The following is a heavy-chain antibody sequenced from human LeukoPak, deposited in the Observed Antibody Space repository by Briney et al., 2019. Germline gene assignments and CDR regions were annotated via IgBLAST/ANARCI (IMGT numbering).Heavy chain of an antibody. CDR2: ISSSGSTI. V-gene: IGHV3-11*01. D-gene: IGHD5-24*01. CDR3: ARDTGRDGYSRNFDY. J-gene: IGHJ4*02. CDR1: GFTFSDYY. Sequence: GGSLRLSCAASGFTFSDYYMSWIRQAPGKGLEWVSYISSSGSTIYYADSVKGRLTISRDNAKNSLYLQMNSLRAEDTAVYYCARDTGRDGYSRNFDYWGQGTLVTVSS.